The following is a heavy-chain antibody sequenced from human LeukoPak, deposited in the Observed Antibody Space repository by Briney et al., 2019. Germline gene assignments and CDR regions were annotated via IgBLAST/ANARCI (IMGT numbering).Heavy chain of an antibody. CDR3: ARVYCSGGSCYDY. CDR1: GYTFTSYG. D-gene: IGHD2-15*01. CDR2: MDPNSGNT. V-gene: IGHV1-8*03. J-gene: IGHJ4*02. Sequence: ASVKVSCKASGYTFTSYGISWVRQAPGQGLEWMGWMDPNSGNTGYAQRFQGRVTITRNTSISTAYMELSSLRSEDTAVYYCARVYCSGGSCYDYWGQGTLVTVSS.